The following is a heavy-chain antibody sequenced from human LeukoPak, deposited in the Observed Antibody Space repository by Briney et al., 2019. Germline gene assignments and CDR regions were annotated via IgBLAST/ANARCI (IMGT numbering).Heavy chain of an antibody. D-gene: IGHD5-24*01. CDR1: GFTYSNYG. CDR3: AKDVERQVWSTRDFYYGLDV. V-gene: IGHV3-30*18. Sequence: GGTLSLSCAASGFTYSNYGIHWVRLAPGKGLDWVAAISYDGKHEYYGDSVKGRFTISRDNPENTLYLQMNSLRPEDTAVYYCAKDVERQVWSTRDFYYGLDVWGQGTTVTVSS. J-gene: IGHJ6*02. CDR2: ISYDGKHE.